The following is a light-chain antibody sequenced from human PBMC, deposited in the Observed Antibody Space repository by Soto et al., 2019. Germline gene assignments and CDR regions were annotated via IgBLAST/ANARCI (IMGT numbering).Light chain of an antibody. Sequence: SYELTQPPSVSVAPGQTARITCGGNNTGSKSVHWYQQKPGQAPVLVVYDDSDRPSGIPERFSGSNSGNTATLTISRVEAGDEADYYCQVWDSSSDPYVFGTGTKLTVL. CDR1: NTGSKS. J-gene: IGLJ1*01. V-gene: IGLV3-21*02. CDR2: DDS. CDR3: QVWDSSSDPYV.